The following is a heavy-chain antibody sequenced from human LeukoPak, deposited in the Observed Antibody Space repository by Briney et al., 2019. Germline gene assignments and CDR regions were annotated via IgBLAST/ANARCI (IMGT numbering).Heavy chain of an antibody. J-gene: IGHJ1*01. CDR3: AKHGYYDSSGPPQYFQR. Sequence: SETLSLTCTVSGGSIRDINYYWGWIRQPPGKGMEWIGSIYEGETTHYNPSLKSRVSISVDTSKNQFSLKLSSVTAADTAVYYCAKHGYYDSSGPPQYFQRWGQGTLVTVSS. CDR1: GGSIRDINYY. D-gene: IGHD3-22*01. CDR2: IYEGETT. V-gene: IGHV4-39*01.